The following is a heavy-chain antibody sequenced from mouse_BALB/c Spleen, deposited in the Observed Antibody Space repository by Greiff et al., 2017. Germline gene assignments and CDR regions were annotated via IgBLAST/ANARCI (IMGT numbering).Heavy chain of an antibody. D-gene: IGHD1-1*01. V-gene: IGHV2-2*02. CDR2: IWSGGST. J-gene: IGHJ4*01. Sequence: QVQLKESGPGLVQPSQSLSITCTVSGFSLTSYGVHWVRQSPGKGLEWLGVIWSGGSTDYNAAFISRLSISKDNSKSQVFFKMNSLQANDTAIYYCARKKDHYGYAMDYWGQGTSVTVSS. CDR1: GFSLTSYG. CDR3: ARKKDHYGYAMDY.